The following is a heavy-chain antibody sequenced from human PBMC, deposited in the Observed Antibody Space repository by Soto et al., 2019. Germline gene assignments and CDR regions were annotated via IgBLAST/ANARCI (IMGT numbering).Heavy chain of an antibody. Sequence: ESGGGVVQPGRSLRLSCAASGFTFSSYAMHWVRQAPGKGLEWVAVISYDGSNKYYADSVKGRFTISRDNSKNTLYLQMNSLRAEDTAVYYCAVAYGYSSSWYSGYFDYWGQGTLVTVSS. CDR3: AVAYGYSSSWYSGYFDY. J-gene: IGHJ4*02. V-gene: IGHV3-30-3*01. D-gene: IGHD6-13*01. CDR1: GFTFSSYA. CDR2: ISYDGSNK.